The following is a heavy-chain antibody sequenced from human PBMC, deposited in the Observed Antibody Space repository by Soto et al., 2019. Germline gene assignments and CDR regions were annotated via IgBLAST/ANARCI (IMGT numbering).Heavy chain of an antibody. J-gene: IGHJ4*02. CDR1: GFAFSAYG. V-gene: IGHV3-33*01. Sequence: QVQLVESGGGVVQPGRSLRLSCAASGFAFSAYGMHWVRQAPGKGLEWVAMIYYDGSNKYYADSVKGRFTISSDNSKNTLYPQMSSLRAEDTALYYCARVGGTVTSDYWGQGTLVTVSS. CDR2: IYYDGSNK. D-gene: IGHD4-17*01. CDR3: ARVGGTVTSDY.